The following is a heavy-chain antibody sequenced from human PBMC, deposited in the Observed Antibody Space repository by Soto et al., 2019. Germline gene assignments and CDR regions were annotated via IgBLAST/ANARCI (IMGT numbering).Heavy chain of an antibody. CDR2: IYYSGST. Sequence: SETLSLTCTVSGDSISSGVYYWSWIRQHPGKGLEWIGYIYYSGSTYYNPSLKSRVTISVDTSKNQFSLKLSSVTAADTAVYYCAREHFYGSGSEFDPWGQGSPVTVSS. CDR3: AREHFYGSGSEFDP. D-gene: IGHD3-10*01. V-gene: IGHV4-31*03. CDR1: GDSISSGVYY. J-gene: IGHJ5*02.